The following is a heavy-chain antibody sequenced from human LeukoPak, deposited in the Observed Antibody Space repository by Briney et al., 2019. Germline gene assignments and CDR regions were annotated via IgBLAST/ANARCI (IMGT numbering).Heavy chain of an antibody. J-gene: IGHJ4*02. CDR2: IKQDGSDK. CDR1: GGSISSSSYY. CDR3: ARVDY. V-gene: IGHV3-7*03. Sequence: PSETLSLTCTVSGGSISSSSYYWGWIRQPPGKGLEWVANIKQDGSDKYYVDSVKGRFTISRDNAKNSLYLQMNSLRAEDTAVYYCARVDYWGQGTLVTVSS.